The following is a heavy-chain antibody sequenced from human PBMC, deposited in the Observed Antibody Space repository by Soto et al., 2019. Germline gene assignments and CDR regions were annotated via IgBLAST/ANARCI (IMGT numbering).Heavy chain of an antibody. J-gene: IGHJ4*02. D-gene: IGHD4-17*01. CDR2: ISGSGGST. Sequence: PGWSLRRSCAASGFTFSSYAMSWVRQAPGKGLEWVSAISGSGGSTYYADSVKGRFTISRDNSKNTLYLQMNSLRAEDTAVYYCAKTTVVTLFYFEYRGKGPLVTVSS. V-gene: IGHV3-23*01. CDR1: GFTFSSYA. CDR3: AKTTVVTLFYFEY.